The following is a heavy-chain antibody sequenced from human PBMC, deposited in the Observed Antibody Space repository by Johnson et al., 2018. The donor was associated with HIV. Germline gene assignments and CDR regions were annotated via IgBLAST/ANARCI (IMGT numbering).Heavy chain of an antibody. Sequence: EVQLVESGGGLVRPGGSLRLSCAASGFTFSNYWMHWVRQVPGKGLVWVSRINNDGSSTSYADSVKGRFTISRDNAKNTLYLQMNSLRAEDTAAFYCVRERQSGTMQLWLRVNDAFDIWGQGTMVTVSS. D-gene: IGHD5-18*01. J-gene: IGHJ3*02. CDR1: GFTFSNYW. V-gene: IGHV3-74*01. CDR3: VRERQSGTMQLWLRVNDAFDI. CDR2: INNDGSST.